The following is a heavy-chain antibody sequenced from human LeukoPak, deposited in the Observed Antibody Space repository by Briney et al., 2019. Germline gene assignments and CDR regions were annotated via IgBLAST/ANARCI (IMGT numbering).Heavy chain of an antibody. V-gene: IGHV1-18*01. D-gene: IGHD3-22*01. CDR2: ISAYNGNT. J-gene: IGHJ4*02. CDR3: ARDLVYYDSSGYRLGFDY. CDR1: GYTFTSYD. Sequence: ASVKVSCKASGYTFTSYDISWVRQAPGQGLEWMGWISAYNGNTNYAQKLQGRVTMTTDTSTSTAYMELRSLRSDDTAVYYCARDLVYYDSSGYRLGFDYWGQGTLVTVSS.